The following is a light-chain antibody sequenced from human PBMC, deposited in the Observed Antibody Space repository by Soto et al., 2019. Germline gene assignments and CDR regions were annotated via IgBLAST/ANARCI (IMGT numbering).Light chain of an antibody. Sequence: QAVVTQPPSASGTPGQRVIISCSGSSSNIGINTVNWYQHLPGTAPKLLIFSNTQRPSGVPDRFSGSKSGTSASLAISGLQSEDEADYYCAAWDDSLGGLVVFGGGTKLTVL. J-gene: IGLJ2*01. CDR3: AAWDDSLGGLVV. CDR2: SNT. CDR1: SSNIGINT. V-gene: IGLV1-44*01.